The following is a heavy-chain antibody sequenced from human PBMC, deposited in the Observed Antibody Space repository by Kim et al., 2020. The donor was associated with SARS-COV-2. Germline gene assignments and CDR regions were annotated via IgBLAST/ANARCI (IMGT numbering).Heavy chain of an antibody. D-gene: IGHD1-1*01. CDR3: AHIGTTNWYEGGFDN. Sequence: SGPTLVNPTQTLTLTCTFSGFSLSTSGVGVGWIRQPPGKALEWLALIYWDNNKRYSPSLKSRLTITKDTSKNQVVLTMTNMDPLDTATYFCAHIGTTNWYEGGFDNWGQGTLVTVSS. J-gene: IGHJ4*01. CDR1: GFSLSTSGVG. V-gene: IGHV2-5*02. CDR2: IYWDNNK.